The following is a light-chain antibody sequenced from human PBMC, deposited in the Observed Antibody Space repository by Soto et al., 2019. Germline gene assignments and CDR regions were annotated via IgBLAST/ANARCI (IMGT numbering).Light chain of an antibody. V-gene: IGKV1-9*01. CDR2: AAS. CDR3: QQLNSYPLT. CDR1: QGISSY. Sequence: DIPLTQSPAFLSASVGDRVTITCRASQGISSYLAWYQQNTGKAPNLLIYAASTLQSGVPSRFSGGGSGTEFTLTISSLQPEDFATYSCQQLNSYPLTLGGGTRWIS. J-gene: IGKJ4*01.